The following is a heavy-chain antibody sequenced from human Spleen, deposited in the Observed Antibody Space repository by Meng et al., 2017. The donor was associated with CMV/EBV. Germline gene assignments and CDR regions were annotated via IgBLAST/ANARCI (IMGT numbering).Heavy chain of an antibody. CDR3: ARDGMSPYFYYYGMDV. Sequence: SVSSGNYYWSWIRQPPGKGLEWIGYIYYSGSTNYNPSLKSRVTISVDTSKNQFSLKLSSVTAADTAVYYCARDGMSPYFYYYGMDVWGQGTTVTVSS. CDR1: SVSSGNYY. CDR2: IYYSGST. J-gene: IGHJ6*02. V-gene: IGHV4-61*01.